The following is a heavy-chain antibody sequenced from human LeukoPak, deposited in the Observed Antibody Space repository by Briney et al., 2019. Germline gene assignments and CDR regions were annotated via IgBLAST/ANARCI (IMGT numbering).Heavy chain of an antibody. Sequence: SETLSLTCAVYGGSFSGYYWSWIRQPPGKGLEWIGEINHSGSTNYNPSLKSRVTISVDTSKNQFSLKLSSVTAADTAVYYCARAVNLGLNAFDIWGQGTMVTVSS. CDR2: INHSGST. CDR3: ARAVNLGLNAFDI. J-gene: IGHJ3*02. V-gene: IGHV4-34*01. CDR1: GGSFSGYY.